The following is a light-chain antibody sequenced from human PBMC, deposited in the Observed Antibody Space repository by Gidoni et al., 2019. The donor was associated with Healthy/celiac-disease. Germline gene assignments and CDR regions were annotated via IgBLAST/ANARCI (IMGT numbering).Light chain of an antibody. J-gene: IGKJ3*01. CDR2: AAS. CDR3: QQSYSTPPIT. Sequence: GDRVTITCRASQSISSYLNWYQQKPGKAPKLLIYAASSLQSGVPSRFSGSGSGTDFTLTISSLQPEDFATYYCQQSYSTPPITFGPXTKVDIK. CDR1: QSISSY. V-gene: IGKV1-39*01.